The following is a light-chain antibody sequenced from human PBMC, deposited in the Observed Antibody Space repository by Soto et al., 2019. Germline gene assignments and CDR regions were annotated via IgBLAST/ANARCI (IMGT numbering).Light chain of an antibody. Sequence: EIVLTQSPGTLSLSPGERATLSCRASQSVSSSYLAWYQQKPGQAPRLLIYGASSRATGIPDRFSGSGSGTDFTLTISRLEPEDFAVYYCQQYNGWPPMYTFGQGTKVDIK. V-gene: IGKV3-20*01. CDR3: QQYNGWPPMYT. CDR2: GAS. J-gene: IGKJ2*01. CDR1: QSVSSSY.